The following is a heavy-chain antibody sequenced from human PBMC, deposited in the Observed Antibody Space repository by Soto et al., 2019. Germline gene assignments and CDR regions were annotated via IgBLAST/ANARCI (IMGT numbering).Heavy chain of an antibody. CDR2: ISWNSGRR. Sequence: EVQLVESGGDLVQPGRSLKLSCAASGFTFADYAMHWVRQAPDKGLEWVSGISWNSGRRDYADSVRGRFTISRDNAKNSLYLQMNSLRAEDTALYYCAKDSEYDLSEGYFDLWGRGTLVTVSS. D-gene: IGHD1-1*01. J-gene: IGHJ2*01. CDR3: AKDSEYDLSEGYFDL. V-gene: IGHV3-9*01. CDR1: GFTFADYA.